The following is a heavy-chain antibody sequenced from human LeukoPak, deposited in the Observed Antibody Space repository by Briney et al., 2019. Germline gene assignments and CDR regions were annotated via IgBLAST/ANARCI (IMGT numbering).Heavy chain of an antibody. CDR3: ARVPLGRISPFYYMDV. V-gene: IGHV4-59*12. CDR1: GGSISSYY. J-gene: IGHJ6*03. D-gene: IGHD1-26*01. CDR2: IYYSGST. Sequence: SETLSLTCTVSGGSISSYYWSWIRQPPGKGLEWIGYIYYSGSTNYNPSLKSRVTISVDTSKNQFSLKLSSVTAADTAVYYCARVPLGRISPFYYMDVWGKGTTVTISS.